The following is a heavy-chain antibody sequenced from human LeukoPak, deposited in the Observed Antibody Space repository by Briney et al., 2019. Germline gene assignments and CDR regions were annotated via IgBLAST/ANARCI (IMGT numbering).Heavy chain of an antibody. Sequence: ASVKVSCKASGYTLTGYYMHWVRQAPGQGLEWMGWINPNSGGTNYAQKFQGRVTMTRDTSISTAYMELSRLRSDDTAVYYCARDRITMVRGAPGPYNWFDPWGQGTLVTVSS. D-gene: IGHD3-10*01. CDR3: ARDRITMVRGAPGPYNWFDP. CDR2: INPNSGGT. J-gene: IGHJ5*02. V-gene: IGHV1-2*02. CDR1: GYTLTGYY.